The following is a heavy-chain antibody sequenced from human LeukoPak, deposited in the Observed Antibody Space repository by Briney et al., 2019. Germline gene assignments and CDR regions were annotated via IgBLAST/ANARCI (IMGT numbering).Heavy chain of an antibody. V-gene: IGHV1-18*01. CDR2: INVYNGNT. CDR3: ARDDPNSGYDFDY. Sequence: ASEKVSCKASGYTFSKFGIGWLRQAPGQGPEWMGWINVYNGNTNYAQKLQGRVTMTTDTSTSTAYLELRSLRSDDTAVYYCARDDPNSGYDFDYWGQGTLVTVSS. D-gene: IGHD5-12*01. J-gene: IGHJ4*02. CDR1: GYTFSKFG.